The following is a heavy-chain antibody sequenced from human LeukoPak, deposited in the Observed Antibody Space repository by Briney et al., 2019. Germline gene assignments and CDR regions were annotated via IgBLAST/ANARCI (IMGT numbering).Heavy chain of an antibody. V-gene: IGHV3-23*01. J-gene: IGHJ6*03. D-gene: IGHD6-13*01. CDR3: ASGRAAGWSYYYMDV. CDR2: ISGSGGST. CDR1: GFTFSDYA. Sequence: HPGGSLRLSCAASGFTFSDYAMNWVRQAPGKGLEWVSTISGSGGSTYYADSVKGRFTISRDNSKNTLYLQMNSLRAEDTAVYYCASGRAAGWSYYYMDVWGKGTTVTISS.